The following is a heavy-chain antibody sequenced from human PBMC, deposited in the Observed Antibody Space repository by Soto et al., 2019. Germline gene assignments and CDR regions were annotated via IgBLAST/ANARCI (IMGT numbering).Heavy chain of an antibody. Sequence: GGSLRLSCAASGFTFSSYGMHWVRQAPGKGLEWVAVISYDGSNKYYADSVKGRFTISRDNSKNTLYLQMNSLRAEDTAVYYCAAEMATIKDYWGQGTLVTVSS. J-gene: IGHJ4*02. CDR3: AAEMATIKDY. V-gene: IGHV3-30*03. D-gene: IGHD5-12*01. CDR1: GFTFSSYG. CDR2: ISYDGSNK.